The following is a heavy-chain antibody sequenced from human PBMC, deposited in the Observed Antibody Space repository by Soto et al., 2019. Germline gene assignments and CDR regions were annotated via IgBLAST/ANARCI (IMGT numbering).Heavy chain of an antibody. D-gene: IGHD5-12*01. Sequence: QVQLVQSGAEVKKPGASMRVSCKASGYTFTNYGINWVRQAPGQGLEWMGWMSAFNGNTKYAQKFQGRVTMTTDTSTSTAYMELRILRSDDTAVYYCVRNARWLRVGVLGYWGQGTLVTVSS. J-gene: IGHJ4*02. V-gene: IGHV1-18*04. CDR3: VRNARWLRVGVLGY. CDR2: MSAFNGNT. CDR1: GYTFTNYG.